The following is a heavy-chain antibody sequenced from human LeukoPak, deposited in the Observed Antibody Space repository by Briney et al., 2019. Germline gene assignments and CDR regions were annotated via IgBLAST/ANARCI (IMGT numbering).Heavy chain of an antibody. CDR1: GGSISSSSSY. J-gene: IGHJ4*02. V-gene: IGHV4-39*01. CDR3: ARHNNGYNYDY. Sequence: SETLSLTCTVSGGSISSSSSYWGWIRQPPGKGLERIESISYSGSTYYNPSLKSRVTISVDTSKNQFSLKLSSVTAADTAMYYCARHNNGYNYDYWGQGTLVTVSS. D-gene: IGHD5-24*01. CDR2: ISYSGST.